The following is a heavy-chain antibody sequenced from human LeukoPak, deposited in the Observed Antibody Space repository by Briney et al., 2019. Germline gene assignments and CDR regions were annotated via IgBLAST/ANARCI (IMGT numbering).Heavy chain of an antibody. D-gene: IGHD3-10*01. Sequence: GGSLRLSCAASGFTFSNYAMHWVRQAPGKGLEWVGRIKSKTDGGTTDYAAPVKGRFTISRDDSKNTLYLQMNSLKTEDTAVYYCTTDHVLLWFGELLSDAFDIWGQGTMVTVSS. V-gene: IGHV3-15*01. CDR1: GFTFSNYA. CDR3: TTDHVLLWFGELLSDAFDI. CDR2: IKSKTDGGTT. J-gene: IGHJ3*02.